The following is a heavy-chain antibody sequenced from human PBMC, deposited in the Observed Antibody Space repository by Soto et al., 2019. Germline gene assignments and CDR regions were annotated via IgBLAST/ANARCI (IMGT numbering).Heavy chain of an antibody. J-gene: IGHJ4*02. V-gene: IGHV1-2*02. D-gene: IGHD2-8*02. CDR1: GYSFTGYY. Sequence: HEHLVQSGAEVKRPGASLKVSCKASGYSFTGYYIHWVRQAPGQGLEWMGWINPDSGATNYAQNFQGKVNLTSDPSISTASMDLTRLTSDDTAVYYCARGDYGTGGYPFPYFDYWGQGTLVIVSS. CDR3: ARGDYGTGGYPFPYFDY. CDR2: INPDSGAT.